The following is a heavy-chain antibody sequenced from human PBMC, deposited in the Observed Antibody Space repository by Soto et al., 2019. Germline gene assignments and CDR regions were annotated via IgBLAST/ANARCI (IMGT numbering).Heavy chain of an antibody. V-gene: IGHV4-31*03. D-gene: IGHD6-19*01. Sequence: SETLSLTCTVSGGSISSGGYYWSWIRQHPGKGLEWIGYIYYSGSTYYNPSLKSRVTISVDTSKNQFSLKLSSVTAADTAVYYCALHPWGDSSGWYYFDYWGQGTLVTVS. J-gene: IGHJ4*02. CDR1: GGSISSGGYY. CDR2: IYYSGST. CDR3: ALHPWGDSSGWYYFDY.